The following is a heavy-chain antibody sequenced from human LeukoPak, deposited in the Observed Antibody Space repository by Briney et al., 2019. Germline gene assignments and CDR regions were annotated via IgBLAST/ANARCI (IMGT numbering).Heavy chain of an antibody. CDR3: RKATGTLGN. J-gene: IGHJ4*02. V-gene: IGHV3-23*01. Sequence: PGGSLRLSCAASGFSFSSFAMSWVRQAPGKGLEWVSAITGSGSNTYYTDSVKGRFTISRDNSKNTLYLQMDSLTADDTAIDFCRKATGTLGNWGQGTLVTVSS. D-gene: IGHD1-1*01. CDR1: GFSFSSFA. CDR2: ITGSGSNT.